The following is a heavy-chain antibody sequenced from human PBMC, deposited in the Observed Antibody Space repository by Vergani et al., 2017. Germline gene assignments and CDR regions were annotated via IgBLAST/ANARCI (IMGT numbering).Heavy chain of an antibody. CDR3: ARGHLTMVRGHYYMDV. CDR1: GYTFTGSY. J-gene: IGHJ6*03. V-gene: IGHV1-2*02. D-gene: IGHD3-10*01. CDR2: INPNSGGT. Sequence: QVQLVQSGAEVKKPGASVKVSCKASGYTFTGSYMHWVRQAPGQGLEWMGWINPNSGGTNYAQKFQGRVTMTRDTSISTAYMELSRLRSDDTAVYYCARGHLTMVRGHYYMDVWGKGTTVTVSS.